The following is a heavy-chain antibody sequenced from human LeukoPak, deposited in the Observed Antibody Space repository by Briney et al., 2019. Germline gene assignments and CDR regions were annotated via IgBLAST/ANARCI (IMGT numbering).Heavy chain of an antibody. D-gene: IGHD5-12*01. Sequence: ASVKVSCKASEYTFTGYYMHWVRQAPGHGLEWMAWIHPNSGGTIYAQRFQDRVTVTRDTSISTAYMELSRLRSDDTAVYYCARLRGAYEPFDYWGQGTLVTVSS. J-gene: IGHJ4*02. CDR3: ARLRGAYEPFDY. CDR1: EYTFTGYY. V-gene: IGHV1-2*02. CDR2: IHPNSGGT.